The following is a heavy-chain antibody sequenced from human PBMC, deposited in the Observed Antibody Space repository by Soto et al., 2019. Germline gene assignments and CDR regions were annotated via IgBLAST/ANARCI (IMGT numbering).Heavy chain of an antibody. Sequence: PGESLKISCKGSGYSFTSYWIGWVRQMPGKGLEWMGIIYPGDSDTRYRPSFQGQVTISADKSISTDYPQWSSLKASATAMYYYATRVNYYSMDVWGQGTTVTVSS. V-gene: IGHV5-51*01. CDR1: GYSFTSYW. CDR3: ATRVNYYSMDV. CDR2: IYPGDSDT. J-gene: IGHJ6*02.